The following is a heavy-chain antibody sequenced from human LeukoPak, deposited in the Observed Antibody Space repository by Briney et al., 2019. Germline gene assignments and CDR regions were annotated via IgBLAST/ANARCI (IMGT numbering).Heavy chain of an antibody. V-gene: IGHV1-69*04. Sequence: SVKVSCKASGGTFSSYAISWARQAPGQGLEWMGRIIPILGIANYAQKFQGRVTITADKSTSTAYMELCSLRSEDTAVYYCARTHIVVVPAAKGGYFDYWGQGTLVTVSS. J-gene: IGHJ4*02. CDR3: ARTHIVVVPAAKGGYFDY. CDR1: GGTFSSYA. CDR2: IIPILGIA. D-gene: IGHD2-2*01.